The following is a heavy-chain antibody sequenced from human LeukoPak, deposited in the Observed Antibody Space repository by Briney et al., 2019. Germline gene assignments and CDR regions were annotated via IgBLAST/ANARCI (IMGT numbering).Heavy chain of an antibody. D-gene: IGHD3-10*01. J-gene: IGHJ6*02. Sequence: SETLSLTCTVSGGSISSSSYYWGWIRQPPGKGLEWIGSIYYSGSTYYNPSLKSRVTISVDTSKNQFSLKLSAVTAADTAVYYCARIGSTYVWGQGTTVTVSS. CDR3: ARIGSTYV. CDR2: IYYSGST. V-gene: IGHV4-39*01. CDR1: GGSISSSSYY.